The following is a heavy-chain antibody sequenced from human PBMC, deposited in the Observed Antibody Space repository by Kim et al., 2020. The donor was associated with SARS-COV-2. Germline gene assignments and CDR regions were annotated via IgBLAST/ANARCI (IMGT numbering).Heavy chain of an antibody. Sequence: GGSLRLSCAASGFTFSSYEMNWVRQAPGKGLEWVSYISSSGSTIYYADSVKGRFTISRDNAKNSLYLQMNSLRAEDTAVYYCARELIAEHYYYYYGMDVWGQGTTVTVSS. CDR2: ISSSGSTI. D-gene: IGHD6-13*01. V-gene: IGHV3-48*03. J-gene: IGHJ6*02. CDR1: GFTFSSYE. CDR3: ARELIAEHYYYYYGMDV.